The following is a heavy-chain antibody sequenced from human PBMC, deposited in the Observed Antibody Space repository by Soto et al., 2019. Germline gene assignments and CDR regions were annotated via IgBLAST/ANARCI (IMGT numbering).Heavy chain of an antibody. V-gene: IGHV4-31*03. J-gene: IGHJ4*02. D-gene: IGHD6-13*01. CDR2: IYYSGST. CDR3: ARRYSSSWHYFDY. Sequence: SETLSLTCTVSGGSISSGGYYWSWIRQHPGKGLEWIGYIYYSGSTYYNPSLKSRVTISVDTSKNQFSLKLSSVTAADTAVYYCARRYSSSWHYFDYWGQGTLVTVSS. CDR1: GGSISSGGYY.